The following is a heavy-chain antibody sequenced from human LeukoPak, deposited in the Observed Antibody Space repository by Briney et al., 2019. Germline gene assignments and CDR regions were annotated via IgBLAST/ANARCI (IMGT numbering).Heavy chain of an antibody. CDR1: GGSISSYY. CDR3: ARDLTVSGYPQYMDV. V-gene: IGHV4-59*01. Sequence: ASETLSLTCTVSGGSISSYYWSWIRQPPGKGLEWIGYIYYSGSTNYNPSLKSRVTISVDTSKNQFSLKLSSVTAADTAVYYCARDLTVSGYPQYMDVWGKGTTVTVSS. CDR2: IYYSGST. J-gene: IGHJ6*03. D-gene: IGHD3-9*01.